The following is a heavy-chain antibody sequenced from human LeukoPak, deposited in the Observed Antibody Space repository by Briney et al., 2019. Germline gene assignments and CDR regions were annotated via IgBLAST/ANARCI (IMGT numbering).Heavy chain of an antibody. J-gene: IGHJ4*02. V-gene: IGHV3-74*01. Sequence: GGSLRLSCAASGFTFSNYWIHWVRQAPGKGLVWVSRINSDGSNTIHADSVKGRFTISRDNAKNTLYLQMNSLRADDTAVYYCAKEYCGAGTCSLVTIDYWGRGTLVTVSS. CDR2: INSDGSNT. D-gene: IGHD2-15*01. CDR3: AKEYCGAGTCSLVTIDY. CDR1: GFTFSNYW.